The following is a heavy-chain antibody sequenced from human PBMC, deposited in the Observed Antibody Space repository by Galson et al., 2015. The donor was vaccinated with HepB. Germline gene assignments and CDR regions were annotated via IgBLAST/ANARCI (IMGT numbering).Heavy chain of an antibody. V-gene: IGHV3-21*01. CDR3: ARDSRRDSGTYGFDY. Sequence: SLRLSCAASGFTFNSYGMNWVRQAPGKGLDWVSSISSSSSYIYYADSVKGRFTISRDNAKNSLYLQMNSLRAEDTAVYYCARDSRRDSGTYGFDYWGQGTLVTVSS. CDR2: ISSSSSYI. J-gene: IGHJ4*02. CDR1: GFTFNSYG. D-gene: IGHD1-26*01.